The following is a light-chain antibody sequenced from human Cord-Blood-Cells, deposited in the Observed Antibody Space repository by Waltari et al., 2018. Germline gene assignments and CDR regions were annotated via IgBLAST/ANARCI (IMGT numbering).Light chain of an antibody. CDR3: SSYTSSSTVV. Sequence: QSALTQPAPVSGSPRQSLTISCTGTSTDVGGYNYVSWYQQHPGKAPKLMIYEVSNRPSGVSNRFSGSKSGNTASLTISGLQAEDEADYYCSSYTSSSTVVFGGGTKLTVL. CDR2: EVS. V-gene: IGLV2-14*01. CDR1: STDVGGYNY. J-gene: IGLJ2*01.